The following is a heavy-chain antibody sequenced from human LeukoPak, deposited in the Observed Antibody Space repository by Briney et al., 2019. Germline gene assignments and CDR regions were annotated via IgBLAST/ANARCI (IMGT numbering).Heavy chain of an antibody. V-gene: IGHV3-66*01. D-gene: IGHD5-12*01. CDR3: ARSAGIAVTIVLGY. CDR1: GFTVSSNY. Sequence: GGSLRLSCAASGFTVSSNYMSWVRQAPGRRLEWVSLIYSGGSTHYADSVKGRFTISRDISKNTLYLQMNSLRAEDTAVYYCARSAGIAVTIVLGYWGQGTLVTVSS. J-gene: IGHJ4*02. CDR2: IYSGGST.